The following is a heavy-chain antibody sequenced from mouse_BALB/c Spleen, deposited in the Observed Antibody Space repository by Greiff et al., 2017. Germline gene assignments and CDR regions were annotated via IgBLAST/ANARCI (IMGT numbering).Heavy chain of an antibody. J-gene: IGHJ4*01. CDR1: GFSLTSYG. CDR2: IWGDGST. V-gene: IGHV2-3*01. Sequence: VMLVESGPGLVAPSQSLSITCTVSGFSLTSYGVSWVRQPPGKGLEWLGVIWGDGSTNYHSATITRLSTSKHNSKSQVFLKLISRQTDDTATYYCDKRYYAMDYGGQGTSVTVSS. CDR3: DKRYYAMDY.